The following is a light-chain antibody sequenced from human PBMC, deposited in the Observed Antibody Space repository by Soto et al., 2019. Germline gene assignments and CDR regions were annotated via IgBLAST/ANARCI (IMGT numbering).Light chain of an antibody. CDR1: SSDVGGYNY. CDR2: EVS. CDR3: NSYAGSNNCV. Sequence: QSALTQPPSASGSPGPSVTISCTGTSSDVGGYNYVSWYQQHPGKAPKLMIYEVSKRPSGVPDRFSGSKSGNTASLIVSGLQAEDEADYYCNSYAGSNNCVFGGGTKLTVL. V-gene: IGLV2-8*01. J-gene: IGLJ3*02.